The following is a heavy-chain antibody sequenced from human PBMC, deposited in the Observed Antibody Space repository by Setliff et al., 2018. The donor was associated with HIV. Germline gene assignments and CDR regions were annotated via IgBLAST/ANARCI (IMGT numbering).Heavy chain of an antibody. CDR1: GGSISSGSYY. V-gene: IGHV4-61*09. J-gene: IGHJ6*03. CDR2: IYTSGGT. CDR3: ARGVVTLRYYYYYYMDV. D-gene: IGHD2-21*02. Sequence: SETLSLTCTVSGGSISSGSYYWSWIRQPAGKGLEWTGHIYTSGGTNYNPSLKSRVTISVDTSKNQFSLKLSSVTAADTAVYYCARGVVTLRYYYYYYMDVWGKGTTVTVSS.